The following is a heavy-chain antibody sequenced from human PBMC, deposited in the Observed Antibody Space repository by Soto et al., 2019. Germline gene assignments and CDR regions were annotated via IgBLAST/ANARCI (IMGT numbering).Heavy chain of an antibody. CDR1: GFTFSSYG. V-gene: IGHV3-30*18. D-gene: IGHD5-12*01. CDR3: AKEGIGMATILYDAFDI. CDR2: ISYDGSNK. J-gene: IGHJ3*02. Sequence: WGSLRLSCAASGFTFSSYGMHWVRQAPGKGLEWVAVISYDGSNKYYADSVKGRLTISRDNSKNTLYLQMNSLRAEDTAVYYCAKEGIGMATILYDAFDIWGQGTMVTVSS.